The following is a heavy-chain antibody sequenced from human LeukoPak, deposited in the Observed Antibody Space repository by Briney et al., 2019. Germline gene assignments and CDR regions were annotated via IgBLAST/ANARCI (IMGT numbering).Heavy chain of an antibody. J-gene: IGHJ4*02. V-gene: IGHV3-74*01. CDR1: GFTFSDYW. CDR2: ISDVGTHI. CDR3: ARVFATGPSFDY. D-gene: IGHD3-9*01. Sequence: GGSLRLSCAASGFTFSDYWMHWVRQTPGKGLEWVSRISDVGTHIHYADSVKGRFTISRDNSKNTLYLQINSLRTEDTAVYYCARVFATGPSFDYWGQGTLATVSS.